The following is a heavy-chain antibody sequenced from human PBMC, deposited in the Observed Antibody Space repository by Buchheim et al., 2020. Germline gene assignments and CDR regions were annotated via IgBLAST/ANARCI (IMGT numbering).Heavy chain of an antibody. CDR2: IWYDGSNK. Sequence: QVQLVESGGGVVQPGRSLRLSCAASGFTFSSYGMHWVRQAPGKGLEWVAVIWYDGSNKYYADSVKGRFTISRDNSKNTLYLQMNSLRAEDTAVYYCARDSGGPPPWVGYCSSTSCADWYFDLWGRGTL. CDR3: ARDSGGPPPWVGYCSSTSCADWYFDL. V-gene: IGHV3-33*01. J-gene: IGHJ2*01. D-gene: IGHD2-2*01. CDR1: GFTFSSYG.